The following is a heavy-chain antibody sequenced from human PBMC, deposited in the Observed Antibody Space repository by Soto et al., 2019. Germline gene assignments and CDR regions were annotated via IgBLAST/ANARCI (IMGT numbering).Heavy chain of an antibody. V-gene: IGHV3-48*02. CDR1: GFTFSSYS. CDR3: ASEYDYGDLNYYYYGMDV. D-gene: IGHD4-17*01. Sequence: EVQLVESGGGLVQPGGSLRLSCAASGFTFSSYSMNWVRQAPGKGLEWVSYISSSSSTIYYADSVKGRFTISRDNAKNSLNLQMNSLRDEDTAVYYCASEYDYGDLNYYYYGMDVWGQGTTVTVSS. J-gene: IGHJ6*02. CDR2: ISSSSSTI.